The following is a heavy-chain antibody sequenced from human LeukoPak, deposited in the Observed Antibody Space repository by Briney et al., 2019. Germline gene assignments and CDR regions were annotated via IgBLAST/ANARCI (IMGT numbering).Heavy chain of an antibody. CDR1: GGSISSYY. V-gene: IGHV4-59*12. J-gene: IGHJ4*02. CDR3: ARDGWFGEYYFDY. D-gene: IGHD3-10*01. CDR2: IYYSGST. Sequence: PSETLSLTCTVSGGSISSYYWSWIRQPPGKGLEWIGYIYYSGSTNYNPSLKRRVTISVDTSKNQFSLKLSSVTAADTAVYYCARDGWFGEYYFDYWGQGTLVTVSS.